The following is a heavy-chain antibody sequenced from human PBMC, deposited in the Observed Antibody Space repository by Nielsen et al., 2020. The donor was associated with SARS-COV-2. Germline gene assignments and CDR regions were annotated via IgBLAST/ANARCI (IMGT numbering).Heavy chain of an antibody. CDR3: AREPTYDFWSGYLDY. J-gene: IGHJ4*02. V-gene: IGHV3-48*03. CDR1: GFTFSSYE. D-gene: IGHD3-3*01. CDR2: ISSSGSTI. Sequence: GGSLRLSCAASGFTFSSYEMNWVRQAPGKGLEWVSYISSSGSTIYYADSVKGRFTISRDNAKNSLYLQMNSLRAEDTAVYYCAREPTYDFWSGYLDYWGQGTLVTVSS.